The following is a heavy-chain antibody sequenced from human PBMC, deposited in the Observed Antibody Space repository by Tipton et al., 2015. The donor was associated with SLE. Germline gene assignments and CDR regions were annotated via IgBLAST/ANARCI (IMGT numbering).Heavy chain of an antibody. Sequence: TLSLTCTVSGDSVGSGFFYWSWIRRPAGKGLEWIGRIYAGAGAYTNYNPSLESRVTVSADSSKNQFSLRLTSVTAADTAVYFCACLYGSTFPRDYWGQGTLVTVSS. CDR2: IYAGAGAYT. CDR3: ACLYGSTFPRDY. V-gene: IGHV4-61*02. D-gene: IGHD3-16*01. J-gene: IGHJ4*02. CDR1: GDSVGSGFFY.